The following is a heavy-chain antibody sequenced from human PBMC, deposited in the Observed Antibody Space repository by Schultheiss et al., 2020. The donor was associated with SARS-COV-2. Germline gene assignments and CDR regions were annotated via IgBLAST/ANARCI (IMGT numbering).Heavy chain of an antibody. D-gene: IGHD5-18*01. CDR2: INHSGST. V-gene: IGHV4-61*01. Sequence: SETLSLTCTVSGGSVSSGSYYWSWIRQPPGKGLEWIGEINHSGSTNYNPSLKSRVTISVDTSKNQFSLKLSSVTAADTAVYYCARDKIGYSYAFDIWGQGTMVTVSS. CDR1: GGSVSSGSYY. J-gene: IGHJ3*02. CDR3: ARDKIGYSYAFDI.